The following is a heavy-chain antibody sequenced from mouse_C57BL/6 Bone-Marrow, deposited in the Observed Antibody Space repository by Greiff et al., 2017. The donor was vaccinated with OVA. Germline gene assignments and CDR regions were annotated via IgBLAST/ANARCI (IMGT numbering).Heavy chain of an antibody. CDR1: GFNIKNTY. CDR2: IDPANGNT. D-gene: IGHD1-1*01. J-gene: IGHJ4*01. CDR3: AGGDYYYGSSSYAMDY. V-gene: IGHV14-3*01. Sequence: VQLKQSVAELVRPGASVKLSCTASGFNIKNTYMHWVKQRPEQGLEWIGRIDPANGNTKYAPKFQGKATITADTSSNTAYLQLSSLTSEDTAIYYGAGGDYYYGSSSYAMDYWGQGTSVTVSS.